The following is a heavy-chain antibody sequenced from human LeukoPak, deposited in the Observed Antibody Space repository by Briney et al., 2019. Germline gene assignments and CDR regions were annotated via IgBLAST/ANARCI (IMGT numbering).Heavy chain of an antibody. CDR2: ISGSGGRT. D-gene: IGHD3-10*01. V-gene: IGHV3-23*01. Sequence: GGSLRLSCAASGFTFSSYAMTWVRQAPGKGLEWVSAISGSGGRTHYADSVKGRFTISRDNSKNTFYLQMNSLRPEDTAVYYCTKEGLPSGSSWSAWFDPWGQGTLVTVSS. CDR1: GFTFSSYA. J-gene: IGHJ5*02. CDR3: TKEGLPSGSSWSAWFDP.